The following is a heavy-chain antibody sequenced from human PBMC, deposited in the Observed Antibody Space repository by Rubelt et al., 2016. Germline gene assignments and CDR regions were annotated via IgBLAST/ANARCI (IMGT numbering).Heavy chain of an antibody. V-gene: IGHV1-18*01. CDR2: VSPSNGNT. CDR3: ASRSGSYFGAFDI. Sequence: QVQLVQSGAEVKKPGASVKVSCKASGYTFSYYVISWVRQGPGQGLEWMGSVSPSNGNTYYAQRFQGRVTMTTDTSTNAAYMELRSLRSDDTAVYYCASRSGSYFGAFDIWGQGTMVTVSS. CDR1: GYTFSYYV. D-gene: IGHD3-10*01. J-gene: IGHJ3*02.